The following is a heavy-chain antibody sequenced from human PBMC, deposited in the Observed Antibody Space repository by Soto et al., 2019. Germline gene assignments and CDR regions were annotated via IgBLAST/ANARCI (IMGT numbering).Heavy chain of an antibody. J-gene: IGHJ6*02. CDR3: ARDGGRGLLWFGEFPSYGMDV. CDR2: IHPSGGGS. D-gene: IGHD3-10*01. V-gene: IGHV1-46*02. CDR1: GYTLNTYY. Sequence: ASVKVSCKPSGYTLNTYYLHWVRQAPGQGLEWMGIIHPSGGGSTYAQKFQGRVTMTRDTSTSTVYMELSSLRSEDTAVYYCARDGGRGLLWFGEFPSYGMDVWGQGTTVTVSS.